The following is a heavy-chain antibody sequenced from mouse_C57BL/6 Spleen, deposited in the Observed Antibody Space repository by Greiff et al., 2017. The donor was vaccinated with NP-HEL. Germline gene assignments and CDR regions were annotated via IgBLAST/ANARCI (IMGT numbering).Heavy chain of an antibody. CDR1: GYTFTSYW. Sequence: QVQLQQPGTELVKPGASVKLSCKASGYTFTSYWMHWVKQRPGQGLEWIGNINPSNGGTNYNEKFKSKATLTVDKSSSTAYMQLSSLTSEDSAVFYCARGRGNYVYYFDYWGQGTTLTVSS. CDR3: ARGRGNYVYYFDY. V-gene: IGHV1-53*01. J-gene: IGHJ2*01. D-gene: IGHD2-1*01. CDR2: INPSNGGT.